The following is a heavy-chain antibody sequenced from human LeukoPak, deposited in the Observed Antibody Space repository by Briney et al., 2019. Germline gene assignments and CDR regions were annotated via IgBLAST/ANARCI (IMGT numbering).Heavy chain of an antibody. CDR3: ARDSYDSSGSYFFLKLLDY. CDR1: GYTFTSYG. J-gene: IGHJ4*02. CDR2: ITAFNGNT. Sequence: GASVTVFCKVSGYTFTSYGINLVRQAPGQGLEWMGWITAFNGNTDYAQKFQGRVTMTTDTSTNTAYMELRSLRSDDTAVYYCARDSYDSSGSYFFLKLLDYWGQGTLVTVSS. V-gene: IGHV1-18*01. D-gene: IGHD3-22*01.